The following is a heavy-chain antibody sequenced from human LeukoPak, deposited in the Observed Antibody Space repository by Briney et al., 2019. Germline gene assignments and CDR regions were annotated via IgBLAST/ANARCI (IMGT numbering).Heavy chain of an antibody. CDR2: IFGDSSKT. V-gene: IGHV3-23*01. CDR1: GLTSHDYA. J-gene: IGHJ6*03. Sequence: GGSLRLSCAISGLTSHDYAMTWVRQAPGKGLEWVSTIFGDSSKTYYAASVRGRFTISRDNSNYVLFLHMNSLRAEDTAIYYCAKQPYNYYYLDVWGKGTTVTISS. CDR3: AKQPYNYYYLDV. D-gene: IGHD1-14*01.